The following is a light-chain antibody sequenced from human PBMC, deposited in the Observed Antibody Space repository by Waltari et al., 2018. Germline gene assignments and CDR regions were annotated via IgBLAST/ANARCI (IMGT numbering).Light chain of an antibody. CDR2: EVN. J-gene: IGLJ3*02. CDR1: SSDFGHYNL. CDR3: CSYAGSIPVV. V-gene: IGLV2-23*02. Sequence: QSALTQPASVSGSPGQSITISCTGTSSDFGHYNLVSWYQQHPGKAPKLMIYEVNKRSSGVSNRFSCFRSGKTASLTISGLQAEDEADYYCCSYAGSIPVVFGGGTKLTVL.